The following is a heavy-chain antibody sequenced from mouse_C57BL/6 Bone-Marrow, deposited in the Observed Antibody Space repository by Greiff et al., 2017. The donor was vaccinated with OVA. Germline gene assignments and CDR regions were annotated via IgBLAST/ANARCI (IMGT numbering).Heavy chain of an antibody. CDR3: TIITTVVATRYFDV. CDR1: GYTFTSYW. CDR2: IYPGNSDT. Sequence: EVQLQESGTVLARPGASVKMSCKTSGYTFTSYWMHWVKQRPGQGLEWIGAIYPGNSDTSYNQKFKGKAKLTAVTSASTAYMELSSLTNEDSAVYYCTIITTVVATRYFDVWGTGTTVTVSS. J-gene: IGHJ1*03. D-gene: IGHD1-1*01. V-gene: IGHV1-5*01.